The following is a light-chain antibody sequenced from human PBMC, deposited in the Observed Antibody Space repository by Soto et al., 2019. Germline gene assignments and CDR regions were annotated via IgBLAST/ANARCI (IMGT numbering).Light chain of an antibody. V-gene: IGKV3-15*01. J-gene: IGKJ5*01. CDR3: QQYTNWPPIT. Sequence: MMTAPATRSVSPGERATLSFRASQSVSNNLAWYQQKPGQAPRLLIYGASTRAPGITARFSGGGSGTEFTLTISSLQSEDFAVYYCQQYTNWPPITFGQGTRLEIK. CDR2: GAS. CDR1: QSVSNN.